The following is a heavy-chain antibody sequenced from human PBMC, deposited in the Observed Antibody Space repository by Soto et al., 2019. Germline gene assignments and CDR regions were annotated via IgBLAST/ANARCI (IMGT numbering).Heavy chain of an antibody. CDR1: GFTFSSYA. Sequence: PGGSLRLSCAASGFTFSSYAMSWVRQAPGKGLEWVSAISGSGGSTYYADSVKGRFTISRDNSKNTLYLQMNSLRAEDTAVYYCAKDGILEWLLYPPNYYYYGMDVWGQGTTVTVSS. V-gene: IGHV3-23*01. CDR2: ISGSGGST. CDR3: AKDGILEWLLYPPNYYYYGMDV. J-gene: IGHJ6*02. D-gene: IGHD3-3*01.